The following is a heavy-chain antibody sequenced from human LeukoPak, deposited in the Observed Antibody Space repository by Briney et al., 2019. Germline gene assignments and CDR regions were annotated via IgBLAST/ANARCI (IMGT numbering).Heavy chain of an antibody. CDR3: ARNLWFGESSDAFDM. CDR2: INPSGGST. CDR1: GYTFTSYY. J-gene: IGHJ3*02. Sequence: ASVKVSCKASGYTFTSYYMHWVRQAPGQGLEWMGIINPSGGSTGYAQKFQGRVTMTRNTSISTAYMEMSRLRSDDTAVYYCARNLWFGESSDAFDMWGQGTMVTVSS. V-gene: IGHV1-46*01. D-gene: IGHD3-10*01.